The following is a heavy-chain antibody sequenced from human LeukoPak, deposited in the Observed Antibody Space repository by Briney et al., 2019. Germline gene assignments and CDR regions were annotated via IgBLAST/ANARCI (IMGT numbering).Heavy chain of an antibody. J-gene: IGHJ6*02. CDR1: GFTTSSCC. CDR2: IKQDGGAK. D-gene: IGHD6-19*01. CDR3: ARASKAESTRYSSGWYSGPPYYYGMDV. V-gene: IGHV3-7*05. Sequence: ESPQRLSCAASGFTTSSCCMSWVRQPPGKGPDRGANIKQDGGAKYYVDSVKGRFAIPRDKAKSSLYLQMNSLRAEDTAVYYCARASKAESTRYSSGWYSGPPYYYGMDVWGQGTTVTVSS.